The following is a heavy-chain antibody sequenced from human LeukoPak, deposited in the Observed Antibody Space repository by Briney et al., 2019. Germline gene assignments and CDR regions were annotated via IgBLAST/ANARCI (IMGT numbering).Heavy chain of an antibody. V-gene: IGHV1-46*01. CDR2: INPSGGST. CDR3: ARDPCGGDCHFDY. J-gene: IGHJ4*02. Sequence: APVKFSRKASGYIFTSYYMHWVRQAPGQGPEWMGKINPSGGSTSYAQKFQGRVTMTRDTSTSTVYMELSSLRSEDTAVYYCARDPCGGDCHFDYWGQGALVTVSS. D-gene: IGHD2-21*02. CDR1: GYIFTSYY.